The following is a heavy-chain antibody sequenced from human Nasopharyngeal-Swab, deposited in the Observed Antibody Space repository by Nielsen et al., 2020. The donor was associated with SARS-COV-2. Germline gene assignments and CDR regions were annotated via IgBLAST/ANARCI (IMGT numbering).Heavy chain of an antibody. Sequence: GGSLRLSCKGSGYSFTSYWIGWVRQMPGKGLEWMGIIYPGDSDTRYSPSFQGQVTISADKSISTAYLQWSSLKASDTAMYYCARIGEGVYYYYDMDVWGQGTTVTVSS. D-gene: IGHD3-16*01. J-gene: IGHJ6*02. V-gene: IGHV5-51*01. CDR1: GYSFTSYW. CDR2: IYPGDSDT. CDR3: ARIGEGVYYYYDMDV.